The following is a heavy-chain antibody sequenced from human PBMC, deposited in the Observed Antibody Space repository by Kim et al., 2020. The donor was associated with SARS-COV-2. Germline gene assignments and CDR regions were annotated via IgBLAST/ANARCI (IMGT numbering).Heavy chain of an antibody. CDR2: FDPEDGET. Sequence: ASVKVSCKVSGYTLTELSMHWVRQAPGKGLEWMGGFDPEDGETIYAQKFQGRVTMTEDTSTDTAYMELSSLRSEDTAVYYCATDTLNYGGNVWFDPWGQGTLVTVSS. CDR1: GYTLTELS. J-gene: IGHJ5*02. D-gene: IGHD2-15*01. CDR3: ATDTLNYGGNVWFDP. V-gene: IGHV1-24*01.